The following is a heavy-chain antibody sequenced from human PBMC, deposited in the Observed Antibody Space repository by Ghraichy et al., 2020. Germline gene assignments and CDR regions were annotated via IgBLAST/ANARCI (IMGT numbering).Heavy chain of an antibody. CDR3: AAVKPPHDYSNRYHNYYYYYGMDV. Sequence: SVKVSCKASGFTFTSSAVQWVRQARGQRLEWIGWIVVGSGNTNYAQKFQERVTITRDMSTSTAYMELSSLRSEDTAVYYCAAVKPPHDYSNRYHNYYYYYGMDVWGQGTTVTVSS. CDR1: GFTFTSSA. J-gene: IGHJ6*02. CDR2: IVVGSGNT. D-gene: IGHD4-11*01. V-gene: IGHV1-58*01.